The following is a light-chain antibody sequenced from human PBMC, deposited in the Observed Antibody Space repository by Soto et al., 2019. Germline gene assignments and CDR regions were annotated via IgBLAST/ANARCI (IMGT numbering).Light chain of an antibody. CDR3: QTWGTGIVV. CDR1: SGHSSYA. V-gene: IGLV4-69*01. J-gene: IGLJ2*01. CDR2: LNSDGSH. Sequence: QSVLTQSPSASASLGASVKLTCTLSSGHSSYAIAWHQQQPEKGPRYLMKLNSDGSHSKGDGIPDRFSGSSSGAERYLTISSLQSEHEADYFCQTWGTGIVVCGGGTKLTVL.